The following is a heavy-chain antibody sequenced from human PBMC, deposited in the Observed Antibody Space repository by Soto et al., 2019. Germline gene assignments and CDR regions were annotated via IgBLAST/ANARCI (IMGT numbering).Heavy chain of an antibody. D-gene: IGHD2-15*01. V-gene: IGHV4-39*01. CDR2: IYYSGST. J-gene: IGHJ4*02. CDR3: ARQDMGDVVVAVTFDY. CDR1: GGSISSSSYY. Sequence: QLQLQESGPGLVKPSETLSLTCTVSGGSISSSSYYWDWIRQPPGKGLEWIGSIYYSGSTYYNPPLKSRVTISLDTSNSQFALQLSSVTAAYTTVYYCARQDMGDVVVAVTFDYWGQGTLVTVSS.